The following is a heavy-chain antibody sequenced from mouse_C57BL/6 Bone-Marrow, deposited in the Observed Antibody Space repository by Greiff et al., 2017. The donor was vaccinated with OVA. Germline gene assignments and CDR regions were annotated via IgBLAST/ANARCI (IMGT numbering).Heavy chain of an antibody. V-gene: IGHV1-26*01. CDR1: GYTFTDYY. CDR2: INPNNGGT. J-gene: IGHJ2*01. D-gene: IGHD3-2*02. CDR3: ARGGGQLRLRDFDY. Sequence: EVQLQQSGPELVKPGASVKISCKASGYTFTDYYMNWVKQSHGKSLEWIGDINPNNGGTSYNQKFKGKATLTVDKSSSTAYMELRSLTSEDSAVYYCARGGGQLRLRDFDYWGQGTTLTVSS.